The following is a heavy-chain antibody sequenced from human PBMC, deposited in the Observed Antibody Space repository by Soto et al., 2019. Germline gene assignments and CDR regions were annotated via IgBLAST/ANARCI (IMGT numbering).Heavy chain of an antibody. D-gene: IGHD5-12*01. Sequence: PSETLSLTCLASGGSIINGNYSWTWIRQPPGKALEWIGYIYHSGSTYYNPSLRSRVTLSVDRSKNQFSLNMKSMTAADTAVYYCASRFVDSATGYFDRWGQGTLVTVSS. CDR3: ASRFVDSATGYFDR. CDR2: IYHSGST. J-gene: IGHJ4*02. V-gene: IGHV4-30-2*01. CDR1: GGSIINGNYS.